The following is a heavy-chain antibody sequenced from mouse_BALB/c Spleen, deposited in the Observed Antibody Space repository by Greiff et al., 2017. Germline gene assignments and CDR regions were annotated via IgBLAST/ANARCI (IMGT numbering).Heavy chain of an antibody. CDR3: ARHGRFITTVHYYAMDY. CDR2: ISSGGGST. J-gene: IGHJ4*01. D-gene: IGHD1-2*01. V-gene: IGHV5-12-1*01. Sequence: EVKVVESGGGLVKPGGSLKLSCAASGFAFSSYDMSWVRQTPEKRLEWVAYISSGGGSTYYPDTVKGRFTISRDNAKNTLYLQMSSLKSEDTAMYYCARHGRFITTVHYYAMDYWGQGTSVTVSS. CDR1: GFAFSSYD.